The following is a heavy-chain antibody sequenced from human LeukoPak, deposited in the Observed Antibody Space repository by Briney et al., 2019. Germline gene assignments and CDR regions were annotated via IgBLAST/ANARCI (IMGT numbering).Heavy chain of an antibody. D-gene: IGHD3-10*01. V-gene: IGHV4-4*07. CDR3: ARRGAYGSGSYYNVDRYSRWFDP. CDR1: GGSISSYY. CDR2: FSSSGST. J-gene: IGHJ5*02. Sequence: PSETLSLTCTVSGGSISSYYWSWIRQAAGKGLEWIGRFSSSGSTDYNASLKSRVTMSVDTSKNQFSLKLSSVTAADTAVYYCARRGAYGSGSYYNVDRYSRWFDPWGQGTLVTISS.